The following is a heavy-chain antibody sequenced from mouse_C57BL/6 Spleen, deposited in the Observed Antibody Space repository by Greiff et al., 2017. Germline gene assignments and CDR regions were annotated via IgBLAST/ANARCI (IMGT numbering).Heavy chain of an antibody. CDR1: GITFSSYA. J-gene: IGHJ2*01. CDR3: TRRTYDGYYLDY. V-gene: IGHV5-9-1*02. CDR2: ISSGGDYI. D-gene: IGHD2-3*01. Sequence: EVKLVESGEGLVKPGGSLKLSCAASGITFSSYAMSWVRQTPEKRLEWVAYISSGGDYIYYADTVKGRFTISRDNARNTLYLQMSSLKSEDTAMYYCTRRTYDGYYLDYWGQGTTLTVSS.